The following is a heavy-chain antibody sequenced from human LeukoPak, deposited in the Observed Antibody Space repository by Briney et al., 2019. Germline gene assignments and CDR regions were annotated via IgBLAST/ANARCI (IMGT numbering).Heavy chain of an antibody. J-gene: IGHJ6*03. CDR2: IYYSGST. CDR1: GGSISSYY. D-gene: IGHD1-14*01. V-gene: IGHV4-59*01. CDR3: PRNPYVEPFYYYYYYMDV. Sequence: SETLSLTCTVSGGSISSYYRSWIRQPPGKGLEWIGYIYYSGSTNYNPSLKSRVTISVDTSKNQFSLKLSSVTAADTAVYYCPRNPYVEPFYYYYYYMDVWGKGTTVTVSS.